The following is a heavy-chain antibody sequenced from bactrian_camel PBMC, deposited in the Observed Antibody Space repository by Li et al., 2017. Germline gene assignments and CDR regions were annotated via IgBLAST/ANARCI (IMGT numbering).Heavy chain of an antibody. CDR1: GYTYEYAC. CDR2: ITNRGGAT. J-gene: IGHJ6*01. Sequence: HVQLVESGGGSVQAGGSLRLSCVASGYTYEYACMAWFRQAPGKEREGVASITNRGGATYYLDSVKGRFTISQDNAKNTVYLQMNSLKPEDTAMYYCAAARFVVGDSCSGLAPNRFGLWGQGTQVTVS. CDR3: AAARFVVGDSCSGLAPNRFGL. D-gene: IGHD3*01. V-gene: IGHV3S63*01.